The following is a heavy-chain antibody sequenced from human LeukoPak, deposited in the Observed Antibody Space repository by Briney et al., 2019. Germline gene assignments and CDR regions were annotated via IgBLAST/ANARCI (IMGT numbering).Heavy chain of an antibody. Sequence: GESLKISRKGSGYSFTSYRIGWVRQMPGKGLEWMGIIYPGDSDTRYSPSFQGQVTISADKSISTAYLQWSSLKASDTAMYYCARVGYCSGGSCQRFDYWGQGTLVTVSS. CDR2: IYPGDSDT. CDR3: ARVGYCSGGSCQRFDY. V-gene: IGHV5-51*01. CDR1: GYSFTSYR. D-gene: IGHD2-15*01. J-gene: IGHJ4*02.